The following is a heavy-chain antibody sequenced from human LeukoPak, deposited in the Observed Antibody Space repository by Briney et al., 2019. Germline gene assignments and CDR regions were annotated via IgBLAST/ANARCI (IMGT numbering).Heavy chain of an antibody. J-gene: IGHJ4*02. V-gene: IGHV3-7*01. CDR1: GSTFSRHW. Sequence: GGSLRLSCAASGSTFSRHWMGWVRQAPGKGLEWVASIKQDGSQYYVDSVKGRFFISRENAKNSVSLQMNSLRGEDTAVYYCARGPDFGDRLDYFDYWGQGTLVTVS. CDR3: ARGPDFGDRLDYFDY. CDR2: IKQDGSQ. D-gene: IGHD4-17*01.